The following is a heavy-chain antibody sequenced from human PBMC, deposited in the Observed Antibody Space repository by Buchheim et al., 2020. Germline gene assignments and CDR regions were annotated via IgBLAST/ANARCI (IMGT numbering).Heavy chain of an antibody. CDR2: ISGSGGST. V-gene: IGHV3-23*01. CDR3: AKRGRGSSCFDY. D-gene: IGHD6-13*01. J-gene: IGHJ4*02. CDR1: GFTFSSYA. Sequence: EVQLLESGGGLVQPGGSLRLSCAASGFTFSSYAMSWVRQAPGKGLEWVSAISGSGGSTYFADSVKGRFNLPRCNSKNTPYLQMNSLRAEDTAVYYCAKRGRGSSCFDYWGQGTL.